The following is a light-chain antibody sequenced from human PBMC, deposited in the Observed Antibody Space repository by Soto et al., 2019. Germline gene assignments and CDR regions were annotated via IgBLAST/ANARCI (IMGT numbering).Light chain of an antibody. CDR3: CSYAGSYHVV. CDR1: SSDVGGYNY. V-gene: IGLV2-11*01. J-gene: IGLJ2*01. Sequence: QSVLTQPRSVSGSPGQSVTISCTGTSSDVGGYNYVSWYQHHPGKAPKLMIYDVSKRPSGVPDRFSGSKSGNTASLTISGLQAEDEADYYCCSYAGSYHVVFGGGTKVTVL. CDR2: DVS.